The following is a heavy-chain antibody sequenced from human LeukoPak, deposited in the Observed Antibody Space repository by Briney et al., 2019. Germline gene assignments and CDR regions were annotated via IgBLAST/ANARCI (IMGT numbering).Heavy chain of an antibody. CDR2: IYYSGST. V-gene: IGHV4-59*01. Sequence: SETLSLTCTVSGGTISSYYWSWIRQPPGKGLEWIGYIYYSGSTKYDPSLKGRVTISVDTSKNQFSLKLSSVTAADTAVYYCARAPPTKGDGYNTGRGLFDYWGQGTLVTVSS. CDR3: ARAPPTKGDGYNTGRGLFDY. CDR1: GGTISSYY. J-gene: IGHJ4*02. D-gene: IGHD5-24*01.